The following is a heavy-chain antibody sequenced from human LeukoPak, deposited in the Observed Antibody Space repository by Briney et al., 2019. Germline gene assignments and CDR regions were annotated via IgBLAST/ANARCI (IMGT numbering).Heavy chain of an antibody. CDR1: GGTFSSYA. D-gene: IGHD6-13*01. J-gene: IGHJ4*02. CDR2: INVYNDDT. V-gene: IGHV1-18*01. Sequence: ASVKVSCKASGGTFSSYAISWVRQAPGQGLEWMGWINVYNDDTKYAQQHQGRVTVTTDTSTSTAYMELRSLRSDDTAVYYCARTSGYGSSWHSYWGQGTLVTVSS. CDR3: ARTSGYGSSWHSY.